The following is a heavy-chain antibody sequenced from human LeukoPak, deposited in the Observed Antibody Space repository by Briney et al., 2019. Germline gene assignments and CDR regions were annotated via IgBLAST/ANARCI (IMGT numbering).Heavy chain of an antibody. J-gene: IGHJ5*02. D-gene: IGHD2-15*01. CDR2: INSDGSTT. CDR3: ARRVSATRWFDP. CDR1: GFTFSSYW. Sequence: GGSLRLSGAASGFTFSSYWMHWVRQAPGKGLVWVSRINSDGSTTNYADSVKGRFTISRDNAENTLYLQMNSLRVEDTAVYYCARRVSATRWFDPWGQGTLVTVSS. V-gene: IGHV3-74*01.